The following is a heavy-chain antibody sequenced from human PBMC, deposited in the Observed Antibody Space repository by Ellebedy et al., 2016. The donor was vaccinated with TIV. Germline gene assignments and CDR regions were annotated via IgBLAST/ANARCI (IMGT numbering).Heavy chain of an antibody. Sequence: AASVKVSCKASGGTFSSYAISWVRQAPGQGLEWMGRIIPILGIANYAQKFQGRVTITADKSTSTAYMELSSLRSEDTAVYYCARDPSRQWLVSGDVGGNYYYGMDVWGQGTTVTVSS. CDR1: GGTFSSYA. J-gene: IGHJ6*02. CDR3: ARDPSRQWLVSGDVGGNYYYGMDV. CDR2: IIPILGIA. D-gene: IGHD6-19*01. V-gene: IGHV1-69*04.